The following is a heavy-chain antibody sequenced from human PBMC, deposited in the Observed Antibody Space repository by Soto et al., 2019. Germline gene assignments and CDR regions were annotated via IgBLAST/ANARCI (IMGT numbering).Heavy chain of an antibody. CDR1: GFTFSNYA. V-gene: IGHV3-23*01. D-gene: IGHD2-15*01. J-gene: IGHJ4*02. CDR2: ISDSGGTT. CDR3: ATRYCYGGTCSGVFDY. Sequence: GGSLRLSCAASGFTFSNYAMSWVRQAPGRGLEWVSVISDSGGTTYYADSVKGRFTFSRDNSKNTLYLQMNSLRAEDTAVYYCATRYCYGGTCSGVFDYWGQGTLVTVSS.